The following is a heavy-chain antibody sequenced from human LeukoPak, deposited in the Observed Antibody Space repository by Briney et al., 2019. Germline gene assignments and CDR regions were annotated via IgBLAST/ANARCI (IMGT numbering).Heavy chain of an antibody. CDR3: AKDPTMYYYDSSGYYYYRPHYYGMDV. CDR1: GFTFSDYG. V-gene: IGHV3-30*02. D-gene: IGHD3-22*01. J-gene: IGHJ6*02. Sequence: PGGSLRLSCTASGFTFSDYGMHWVRQPPGKGLEWVAIIWYDGSNKYYADSVKGRFTISRDNSKNTLYLQMNSLRAEDTAVYYCAKDPTMYYYDSSGYYYYRPHYYGMDVWGQGTTVTVSS. CDR2: IWYDGSNK.